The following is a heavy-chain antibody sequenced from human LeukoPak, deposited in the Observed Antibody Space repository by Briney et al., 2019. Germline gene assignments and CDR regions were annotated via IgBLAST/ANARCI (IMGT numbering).Heavy chain of an antibody. D-gene: IGHD2-2*02. J-gene: IGHJ3*02. CDR1: GFTLSSYW. CDR3: ARVRVVVPAAIPGAFDI. Sequence: GGSLRLSCAASGFTLSSYWMSWVRQAPGKGLEWVANIKQDGSEKYYVDSVKGRFTISRDNAKNSLYLQMNSLRAEDTAVYYCARVRVVVPAAIPGAFDIWGQGTMVTVSS. CDR2: IKQDGSEK. V-gene: IGHV3-7*01.